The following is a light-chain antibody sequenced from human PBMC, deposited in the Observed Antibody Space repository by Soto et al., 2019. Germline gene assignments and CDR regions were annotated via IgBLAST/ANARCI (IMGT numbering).Light chain of an antibody. J-gene: IGKJ5*01. CDR1: QTVDTK. CDR3: QQYNKWPPLT. Sequence: DIQMTQSPATLSVSLGERVTLSCWASQTVDTKLAWYQHKPGQAPRLLIYGASTRATGIPARFSGSGSGTEFILTISSLQSDDLAVYYCQQYNKWPPLTFGQGTRLQIK. CDR2: GAS. V-gene: IGKV3-15*01.